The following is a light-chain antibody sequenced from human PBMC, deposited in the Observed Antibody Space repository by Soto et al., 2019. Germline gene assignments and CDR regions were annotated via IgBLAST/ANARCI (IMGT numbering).Light chain of an antibody. V-gene: IGKV4-1*01. CDR2: WAS. CDR1: KSVLYSSNNNNY. J-gene: IGKJ1*01. Sequence: DIVMTQSPDSLAVSLGERATIKCKSSKSVLYSSNNNNYLAWYQHKPGQPPKLLIYWASTRESGVPDRFSGSGSGTDFTLTISSLQAEDVAVYYCQQYYGCPPWTGGQGTKVEI. CDR3: QQYYGCPPWT.